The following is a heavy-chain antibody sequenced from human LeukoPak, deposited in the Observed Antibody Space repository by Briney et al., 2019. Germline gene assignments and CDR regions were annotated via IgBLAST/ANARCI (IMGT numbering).Heavy chain of an antibody. D-gene: IGHD3-16*02. V-gene: IGHV1-24*01. CDR3: AATLGGVIAMGY. J-gene: IGHJ4*02. CDR1: GYTFTGYY. Sequence: ASVKVSCKASGYTFTGYYMHWVRQAPGQGLEWMGGFDPEDGETIYAQKFQGRVTMTEDTSTDTAYMELSSLRSEDTAVYYCAATLGGVIAMGYWGQGTLVTVSS. CDR2: FDPEDGET.